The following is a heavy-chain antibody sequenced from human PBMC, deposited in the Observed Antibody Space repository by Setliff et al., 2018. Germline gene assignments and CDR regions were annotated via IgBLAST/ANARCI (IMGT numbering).Heavy chain of an antibody. J-gene: IGHJ6*03. Sequence: WASVKVSCKASGYTFTSYGISWVRQAPGQGLEWMGWISAYNGNTNYAQKLQGRVTMTTDTSTSTAYMELRSLRSDDTDVYYCATGGQINYNFWSGYVVDYYMDVWGKGTTVTVSS. CDR3: ATGGQINYNFWSGYVVDYYMDV. V-gene: IGHV1-18*01. CDR2: ISAYNGNT. D-gene: IGHD3-3*01. CDR1: GYTFTSYG.